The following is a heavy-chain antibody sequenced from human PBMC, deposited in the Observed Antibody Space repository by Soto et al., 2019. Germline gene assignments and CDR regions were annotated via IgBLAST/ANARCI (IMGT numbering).Heavy chain of an antibody. Sequence: ASVKVSCKASGGTFSSYAISWVRQAPGQGLEWMGGIIPIFGTANYAQKFQGRVTITADESTSTAYMELSSLRSEDTAVYYCARQGVVAAQAAYGGKWFDPWGQGTLVTVSS. V-gene: IGHV1-69*13. CDR2: IIPIFGTA. J-gene: IGHJ5*02. CDR3: ARQGVVAAQAAYGGKWFDP. CDR1: GGTFSSYA. D-gene: IGHD2-2*01.